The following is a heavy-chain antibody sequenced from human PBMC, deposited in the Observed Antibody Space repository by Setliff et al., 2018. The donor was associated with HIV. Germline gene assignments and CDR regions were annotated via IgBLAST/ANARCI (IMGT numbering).Heavy chain of an antibody. CDR3: AKVGDSSGYHDAFDI. Sequence: PGGSLRLSCATSGFTFRTYAVSWVRQAPGKGLEWVSGISGSGVGTYYRDSVKGRFTISRDNSNNTLFLQMDSLRAEDTAMYYCAKVGDSSGYHDAFDIWGQGTMVTVS. CDR1: GFTFRTYA. D-gene: IGHD3-22*01. CDR2: ISGSGVGT. J-gene: IGHJ3*02. V-gene: IGHV3-23*01.